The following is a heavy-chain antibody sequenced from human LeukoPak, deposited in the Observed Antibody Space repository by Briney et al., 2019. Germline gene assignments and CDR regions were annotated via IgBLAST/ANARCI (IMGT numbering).Heavy chain of an antibody. CDR2: INSDGSVT. V-gene: IGHV3-74*01. CDR3: ARDGEDLELLL. J-gene: IGHJ4*02. CDR1: GFTLSTYW. Sequence: GGFLRLSCAASGFTLSTYWTHWVRQVPGKGLLWVSNINSDGSVTNYADSVKGRFTISRDHAKDTVYLQMNSLRAEDTAVYYCARDGEDLELLLWGQGTLVTVSS. D-gene: IGHD1-7*01.